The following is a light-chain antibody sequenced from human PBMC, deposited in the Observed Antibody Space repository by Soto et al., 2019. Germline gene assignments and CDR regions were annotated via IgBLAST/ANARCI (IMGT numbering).Light chain of an antibody. Sequence: DIQMNQSPSSLSASVGDRVTITSRASQSISSYLHWYQQKPGKAPKLLIYAASSLQSGVPSRFSGSGSRTDFTLTISSLQPEDFATYYCQRSFSTPLTVGGGTKVDIK. CDR2: AAS. CDR3: QRSFSTPLT. J-gene: IGKJ4*01. CDR1: QSISSY. V-gene: IGKV1-39*01.